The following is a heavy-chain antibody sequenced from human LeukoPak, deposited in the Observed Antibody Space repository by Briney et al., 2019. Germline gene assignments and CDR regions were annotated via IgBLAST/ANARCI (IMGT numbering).Heavy chain of an antibody. Sequence: PSETLSLTCTVSGGSISSGDYYWSWIRQPPGKGLEWIGYIYYSGSTYYNPSLKSRVTISVGTSKSQFSLKLSSVTAADTAVYYCARVGCSSTSCYSDAFDIWGQGTMVTVSS. J-gene: IGHJ3*02. CDR3: ARVGCSSTSCYSDAFDI. CDR1: GGSISSGDYY. CDR2: IYYSGST. D-gene: IGHD2-2*01. V-gene: IGHV4-30-4*01.